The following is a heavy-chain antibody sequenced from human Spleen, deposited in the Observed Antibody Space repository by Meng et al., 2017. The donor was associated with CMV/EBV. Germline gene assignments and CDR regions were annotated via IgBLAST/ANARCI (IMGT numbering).Heavy chain of an antibody. V-gene: IGHV3-23*01. Sequence: GSLRLSCAASGFTFSNYAMRWVRQAPGKGLEWVSGISGSGGGTFYADSVKGRFTISRDNSKNTLYLQMNSLRPEDTAVYYCARVFGGGWYRVTVIANQGFDYWGQGILVTVSS. CDR1: GFTFSNYA. CDR2: ISGSGGGT. J-gene: IGHJ4*02. D-gene: IGHD6-19*01. CDR3: ARVFGGGWYRVTVIANQGFDY.